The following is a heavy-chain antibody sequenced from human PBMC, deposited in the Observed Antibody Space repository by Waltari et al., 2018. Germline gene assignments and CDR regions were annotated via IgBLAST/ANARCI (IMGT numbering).Heavy chain of an antibody. J-gene: IGHJ3*02. CDR3: ATPGELPLRGDAFDI. CDR2: VDPEDGET. D-gene: IGHD1-26*01. V-gene: IGHV1-69-2*01. CDR1: GYTFTDYY. Sequence: EVQLVQSGAEVKKPGATGKISCKASGYTFTDYYMHWVHQAPGKGLEWMGRVDPEDGETIYAEKFQGRVTITADTSTDTAYMELSSLRSEDTAVYYCATPGELPLRGDAFDIWGQGTMVTVSS.